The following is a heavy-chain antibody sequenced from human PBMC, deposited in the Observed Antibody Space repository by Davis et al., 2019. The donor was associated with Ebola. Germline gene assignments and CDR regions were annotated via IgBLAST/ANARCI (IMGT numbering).Heavy chain of an antibody. Sequence: ASVKVSCKASGYTFTGYYMHWVRQAPGQGLEWMGIINPSGGSTSYAQKFQGRVTMTRDTSTSTAYMELRSLRSDDTAVYYCARVRGIAVAGTAYWGQGTLVTVSS. CDR3: ARVRGIAVAGTAY. D-gene: IGHD6-19*01. CDR2: INPSGGST. V-gene: IGHV1-46*01. J-gene: IGHJ4*02. CDR1: GYTFTGYY.